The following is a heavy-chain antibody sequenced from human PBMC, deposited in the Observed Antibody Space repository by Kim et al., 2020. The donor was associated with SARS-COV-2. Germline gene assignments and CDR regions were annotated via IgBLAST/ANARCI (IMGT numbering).Heavy chain of an antibody. D-gene: IGHD2-2*01. CDR3: ARDSHYATFDY. CDR1: GFTFSSYE. Sequence: GGSLRLSCAASGFTFSSYEMNWVRQAPGKGLEWVSYISSSGSTIYYADSVKGRFTISRDNAKNSLYLQMNSLRAEDTAVYYCARDSHYATFDYWGQGTLVTVSS. J-gene: IGHJ4*02. V-gene: IGHV3-48*03. CDR2: ISSSGSTI.